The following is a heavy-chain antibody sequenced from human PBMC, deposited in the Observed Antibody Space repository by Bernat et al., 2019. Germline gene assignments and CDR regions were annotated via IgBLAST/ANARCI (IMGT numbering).Heavy chain of an antibody. CDR1: GFTFSSYA. Sequence: QVQLVESGGGVVQPGRSLRLSCAASGFTFSSYAMHWVRQAPGKGLEWVAVISYDGSNKYYADSVKGRFTISRDNSKNTLYLQMNSLRAEDTAVYYCARDEVSSGWVNYNYYGMDVWGQGTTVTVSS. CDR3: ARDEVSSGWVNYNYYGMDV. V-gene: IGHV3-30-3*01. CDR2: ISYDGSNK. D-gene: IGHD6-19*01. J-gene: IGHJ6*02.